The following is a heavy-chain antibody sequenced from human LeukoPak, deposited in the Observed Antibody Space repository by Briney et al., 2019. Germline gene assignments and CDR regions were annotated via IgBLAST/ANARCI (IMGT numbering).Heavy chain of an antibody. Sequence: GGSLGLSCTASGFTFSNYAMDWVRQAPGKGLEWASGISGSGGGTYYADSVKGRFTISRDNSKNTLYLQMNSLRAEDTAVYYCAKRTFYSDSSSYRAFDYWGQGTQVTVSS. J-gene: IGHJ4*02. CDR1: GFTFSNYA. CDR3: AKRTFYSDSSSYRAFDY. D-gene: IGHD3-22*01. V-gene: IGHV3-23*01. CDR2: ISGSGGGT.